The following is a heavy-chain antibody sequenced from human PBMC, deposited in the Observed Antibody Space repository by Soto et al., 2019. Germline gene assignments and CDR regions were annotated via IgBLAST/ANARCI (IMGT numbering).Heavy chain of an antibody. Sequence: SVKVSCKASGYTFTSYYMHWVRQAPGQGLEWMGIINPSGGSTSYAQKFQGRVTMTRDTSTSTAYMELRSLRSGDTAVYYCARDGPHIVVVVAAQYNWFDPWGQGTLVTVSS. D-gene: IGHD2-15*01. J-gene: IGHJ5*02. CDR2: INPSGGST. V-gene: IGHV1-46*01. CDR3: ARDGPHIVVVVAAQYNWFDP. CDR1: GYTFTSYY.